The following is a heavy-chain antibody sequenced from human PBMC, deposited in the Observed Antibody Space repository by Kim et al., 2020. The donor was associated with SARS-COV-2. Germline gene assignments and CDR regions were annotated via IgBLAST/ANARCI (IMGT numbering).Heavy chain of an antibody. CDR3: AKDRGGYTRGWYRGGYHFGY. CDR1: GFTFNKFA. J-gene: IGHJ4*02. D-gene: IGHD6-19*01. CDR2: VSGNGDTT. Sequence: GGSLRLSCAASGFTFNKFAINWVRQAPGKGLEWVSAVSGNGDTTYYADSVKGRFTISRDNSKNTVYLQMNSLRAEDTAVYSCAKDRGGYTRGWYRGGYHFGYWGQGTLVTVSS. V-gene: IGHV3-23*01.